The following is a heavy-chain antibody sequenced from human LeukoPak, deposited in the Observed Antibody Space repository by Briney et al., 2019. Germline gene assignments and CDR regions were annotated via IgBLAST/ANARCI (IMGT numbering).Heavy chain of an antibody. CDR2: IIPIFGTA. Sequence: ASVKVSCKASGGTFSSYAISWVRQAPGQGLEWMEGIIPIFGTANYAQKFQGRVTITADESTSTAYMELSSLRSEDTAVYYCARDPYYYDSSGYSYFDYWGQGTLVTVSS. D-gene: IGHD3-22*01. V-gene: IGHV1-69*13. J-gene: IGHJ4*02. CDR3: ARDPYYYDSSGYSYFDY. CDR1: GGTFSSYA.